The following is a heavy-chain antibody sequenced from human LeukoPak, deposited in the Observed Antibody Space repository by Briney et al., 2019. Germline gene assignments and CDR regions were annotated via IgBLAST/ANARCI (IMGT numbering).Heavy chain of an antibody. CDR2: INHSGST. CDR1: SGSFSGYY. Sequence: SETLSLTCAVYSGSFSGYYWSWIRQPPGKGLEWIGEINHSGSTNYNPSLKSRVTISVDTSKNQFSLKLSSVTAADTAVYYCASPIAARRHAFDIWGQGTMVTVSS. CDR3: ASPIAARRHAFDI. D-gene: IGHD6-6*01. J-gene: IGHJ3*02. V-gene: IGHV4-34*01.